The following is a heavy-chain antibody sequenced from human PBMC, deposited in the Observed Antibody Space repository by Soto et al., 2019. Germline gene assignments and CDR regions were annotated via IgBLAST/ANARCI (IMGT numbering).Heavy chain of an antibody. CDR3: ARDLGGGFDP. CDR1: GFTFSSYD. CDR2: IGTAGDT. D-gene: IGHD1-26*01. Sequence: VQLVESGGGLVQPGGSLRLSCAASGFTFSSYDMHWVRQATGKGLEWVSAIGTAGDTYYPGSVKGRFTISRENAKNSLYLQMNSMRAEDTAVYYCARDLGGGFDPWDQGTLGTVSS. J-gene: IGHJ5*02. V-gene: IGHV3-13*01.